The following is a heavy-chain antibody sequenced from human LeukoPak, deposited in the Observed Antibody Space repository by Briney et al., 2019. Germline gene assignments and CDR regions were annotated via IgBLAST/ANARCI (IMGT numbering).Heavy chain of an antibody. J-gene: IGHJ2*01. V-gene: IGHV4-59*08. D-gene: IGHD4-11*01. CDR1: GVSISSYY. Sequence: SETLSLTCTVSGVSISSYYWSWIRQPPGKGLEWIGYIYYSGSTNYNPSLKSRVTISVDTSKNQFSLKLSSVTAADTAMYFCARHIHSNYKSGWFFDLWGRGTLVTVSS. CDR3: ARHIHSNYKSGWFFDL. CDR2: IYYSGST.